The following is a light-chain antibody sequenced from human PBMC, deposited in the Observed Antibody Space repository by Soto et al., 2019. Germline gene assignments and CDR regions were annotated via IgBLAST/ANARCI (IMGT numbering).Light chain of an antibody. V-gene: IGKV1-27*01. CDR3: QHYYSYPRT. CDR2: AAS. CDR1: LPISNY. Sequence: IPITQSPSTLSVTAGDRATISCRASLPISNYLAWYQQKPGKSPNLLIYAASTLQAGVPSRFSGSGSGTDFTLTISCLQSEDFATYYCQHYYSYPRTFGQRTKVDI. J-gene: IGKJ1*01.